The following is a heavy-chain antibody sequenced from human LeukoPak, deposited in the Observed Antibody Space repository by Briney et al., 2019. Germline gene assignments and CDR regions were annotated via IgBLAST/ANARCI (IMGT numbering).Heavy chain of an antibody. CDR3: ARVRSGYSQYYYYYYYMDV. Sequence: SETLSLTCAVYGGSFSGYYWSWIRQPPGKGLEWIGEINHSGSTNYNPSLKSRVTISVDTSKNQFSLKLSSVTAADTAVYYCARVRSGYSQYYYYYYYMDVWGKGTTVTVSS. CDR1: GGSFSGYY. V-gene: IGHV4-34*01. D-gene: IGHD3-22*01. J-gene: IGHJ6*03. CDR2: INHSGST.